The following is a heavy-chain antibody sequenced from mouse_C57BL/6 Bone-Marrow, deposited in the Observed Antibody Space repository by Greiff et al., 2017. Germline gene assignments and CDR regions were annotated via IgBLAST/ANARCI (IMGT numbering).Heavy chain of an antibody. V-gene: IGHV14-1*01. Sequence: EVQLQQSGAELVRPGASVKLSCTASGFNIKDYYMPWVKQRPEQGLEWIGRIYPEDGDTEYDAKFQGKATMTADTSSNAAYLQLSSLTSEDTAVYYCTVRLRDFFDYWGQGTTLTVSS. J-gene: IGHJ2*01. D-gene: IGHD2-4*01. CDR1: GFNIKDYY. CDR2: IYPEDGDT. CDR3: TVRLRDFFDY.